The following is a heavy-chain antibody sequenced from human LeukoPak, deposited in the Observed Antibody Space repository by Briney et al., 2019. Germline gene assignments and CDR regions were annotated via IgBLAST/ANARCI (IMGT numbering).Heavy chain of an antibody. Sequence: SETLSLTCTVSGYSISSGYYWGWTRQPPGKGLEWIGSIYHSGSTYYNPSLKSRVTISVDTSKNQFSLKLSSVTAADTAVYYCARGRSSSWPYYYYYYMDVWGKGTTVTVSS. V-gene: IGHV4-38-2*02. CDR2: IYHSGST. CDR3: ARGRSSSWPYYYYYYMDV. J-gene: IGHJ6*03. CDR1: GYSISSGYY. D-gene: IGHD6-13*01.